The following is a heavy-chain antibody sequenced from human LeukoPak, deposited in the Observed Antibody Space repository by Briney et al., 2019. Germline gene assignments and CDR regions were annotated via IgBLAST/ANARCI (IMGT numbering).Heavy chain of an antibody. CDR2: IYHSGST. V-gene: IGHV4-39*07. J-gene: IGHJ4*02. Sequence: PSETLSLTCTVSGGSISSSDYYWVWTRQPPGKGLEWIGEIYHSGSTNYNPSLKSRVTISVDKSKNQFSLKLSSVTAADTAVYYCARYEYCSSTSCYPDYWGQGTLVAVSS. D-gene: IGHD2-2*01. CDR3: ARYEYCSSTSCYPDY. CDR1: GGSISSSDYY.